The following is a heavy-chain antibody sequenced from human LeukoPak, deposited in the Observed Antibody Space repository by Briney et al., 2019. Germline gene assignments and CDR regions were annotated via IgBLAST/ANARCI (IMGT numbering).Heavy chain of an antibody. J-gene: IGHJ3*02. CDR3: ARALYYDFWSGSPDDAFDI. Sequence: GWSLRLSCAASGFTFDDYGMSWVRQAPGKGLEWVSGINWNGGSTGYADSVKGRFTISRDNAKNSLYLQMNSLRAEDTALYHCARALYYDFWSGSPDDAFDIWGQGTMVTVSS. CDR2: INWNGGST. CDR1: GFTFDDYG. V-gene: IGHV3-20*01. D-gene: IGHD3-3*01.